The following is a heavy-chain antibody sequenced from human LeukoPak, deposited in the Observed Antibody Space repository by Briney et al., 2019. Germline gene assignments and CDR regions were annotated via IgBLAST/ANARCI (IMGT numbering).Heavy chain of an antibody. CDR2: IRPSGGIT. J-gene: IGHJ4*02. V-gene: IGHV3-23*01. CDR1: GFTFSSYA. Sequence: PGGSLRLSCAASGFTFSSYAMNWVRQAPGKGLEWVSGIRPSGGITYYTDSVKGRFTISRDNSKHTVSLQMNSPRAEDTAVYYCAKSASSGQPYYFDYWGQGTLVTVSS. D-gene: IGHD6-19*01. CDR3: AKSASSGQPYYFDY.